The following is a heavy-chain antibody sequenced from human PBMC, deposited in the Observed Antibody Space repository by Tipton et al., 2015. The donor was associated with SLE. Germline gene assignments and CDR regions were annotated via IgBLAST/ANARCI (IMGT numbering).Heavy chain of an antibody. D-gene: IGHD3-10*01. CDR1: GESFTNYH. J-gene: IGHJ4*02. V-gene: IGHV4-34*01. CDR3: ARGPKTRITMIRAANVFDY. Sequence: TLSLTCTVYGESFTNYHWGWIRQPPEKGLEWSGEMNHSGRTNYNPSLKRRVTMSIDTSNNQFSLKLNSVTAADTAVYYCARGPKTRITMIRAANVFDYWGQGTLVTVSS. CDR2: MNHSGRT.